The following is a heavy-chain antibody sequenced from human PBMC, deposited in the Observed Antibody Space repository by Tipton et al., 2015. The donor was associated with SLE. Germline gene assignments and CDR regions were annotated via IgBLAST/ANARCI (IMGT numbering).Heavy chain of an antibody. CDR3: ARSGLEPRGMDV. V-gene: IGHV1-2*06. Sequence: QSGAEVKKPGASVKVSCKASGYTFTGYYMHWVRQAPGQGLEWMGRINPNSGGTNYAQKFQGRVTMTRDTSISTAYMELSSLKASDTAMYYCARSGLEPRGMDVWGQGTTVTVSS. D-gene: IGHD1-14*01. CDR2: INPNSGGT. J-gene: IGHJ6*02. CDR1: GYTFTGYY.